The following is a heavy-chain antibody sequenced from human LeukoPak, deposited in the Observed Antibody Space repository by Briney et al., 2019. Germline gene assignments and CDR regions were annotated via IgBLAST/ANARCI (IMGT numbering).Heavy chain of an antibody. V-gene: IGHV4-4*07. CDR1: GGSISGYY. Sequence: SETLSLTCTVSGGSISGYYWSWIRQPAGKGLEWIGRIYTSGSTTYNPSLKSRVTMSVDTSRNQFSLKLSSVTAADTAVYYCARATSWYVSRFDPWGQGTLVTVST. CDR2: IYTSGST. J-gene: IGHJ5*02. CDR3: ARATSWYVSRFDP. D-gene: IGHD2-2*01.